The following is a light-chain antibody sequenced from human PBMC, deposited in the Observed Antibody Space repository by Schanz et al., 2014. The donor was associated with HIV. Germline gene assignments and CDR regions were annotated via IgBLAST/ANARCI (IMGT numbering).Light chain of an antibody. CDR2: DVS. CDR1: ISDVGGYNY. CDR3: SSYTSSNSFVV. J-gene: IGLJ3*02. Sequence: QSALTQPASVSGSPGQSITISCNGTISDVGGYNYVSWYQQHSGKAPKLIIYDVSDRPLGVSNRFSGSKSGNTASLTISGLQAEDEGDYYCSSYTSSNSFVVFGGGTKLTVL. V-gene: IGLV2-14*03.